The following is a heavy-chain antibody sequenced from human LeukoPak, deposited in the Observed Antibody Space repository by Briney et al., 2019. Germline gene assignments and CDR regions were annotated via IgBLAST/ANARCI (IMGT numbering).Heavy chain of an antibody. CDR2: SDPEDGET. Sequence: GASVKVSCKVSGYTLTELSMHWVRQAPGKGLEWMGGSDPEDGETIYAQKFQGRVTMTEDTSTDTAYMELSSLRSEDTAVYYCATYYYDSSGYYLTLGYWGQGTLVTVSS. CDR1: GYTLTELS. D-gene: IGHD3-22*01. CDR3: ATYYYDSSGYYLTLGY. J-gene: IGHJ4*02. V-gene: IGHV1-24*01.